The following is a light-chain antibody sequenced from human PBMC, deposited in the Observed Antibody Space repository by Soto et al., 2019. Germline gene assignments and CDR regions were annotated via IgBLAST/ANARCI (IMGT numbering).Light chain of an antibody. V-gene: IGLV2-14*01. J-gene: IGLJ2*01. CDR2: DVS. Sequence: QSALTQPASVSWSPGQSITISCTGTSSDVGGYNYVSWYQQHPGKAPKLMIYDVSNRPSGVSNRFSRSKSANTASLTISGLQAEDEADCYCSSYTGSSTYVVFGGGTKLTVL. CDR3: SSYTGSSTYVV. CDR1: SSDVGGYNY.